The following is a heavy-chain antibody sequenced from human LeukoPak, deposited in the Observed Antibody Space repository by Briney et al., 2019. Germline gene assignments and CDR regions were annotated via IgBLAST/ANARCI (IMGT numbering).Heavy chain of an antibody. CDR2: ISSSSSTI. CDR1: GFTFSNAW. V-gene: IGHV3-48*04. J-gene: IGHJ4*02. Sequence: PGGSLRLSCAASGFTFSNAWMSWVRQAPGKGLEWVSYISSSSSTIYYADSVKGRFTISRDNAKNSLYLQMNSLRAEDTAVYYCASSGGNYWGQGTLVTVSS. CDR3: ASSGGNY.